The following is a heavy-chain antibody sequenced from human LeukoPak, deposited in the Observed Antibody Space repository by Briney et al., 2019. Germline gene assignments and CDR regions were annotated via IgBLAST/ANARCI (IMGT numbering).Heavy chain of an antibody. J-gene: IGHJ6*03. CDR2: IIPIFGTA. D-gene: IGHD4-17*01. V-gene: IGHV1-69*05. CDR3: ASCAFTVTKVGYYYYYYYMDV. CDR1: GGTFSSYA. Sequence: SVKVSCKASGGTFSSYAISWVRQAPGQGLEWMGGIIPIFGTANYAQKFQGRVTITTDESTSTAYMELSSLRSEDTAMYYCASCAFTVTKVGYYYYYYYMDVWGKGTTVTVSS.